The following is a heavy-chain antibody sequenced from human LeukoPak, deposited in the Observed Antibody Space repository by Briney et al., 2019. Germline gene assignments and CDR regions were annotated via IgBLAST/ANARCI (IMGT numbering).Heavy chain of an antibody. CDR3: ARGARQWLVYFDY. D-gene: IGHD6-19*01. Sequence: ASVKVSCKASGYIFSNYYMHWVRQAPGEGLEWMGVIKPSADKTNYAQKFQGRVTMTRDISTSTVYMELNSLRFEDTAVYYCARGARQWLVYFDYWGQGTLVTVSS. CDR1: GYIFSNYY. CDR2: IKPSADKT. V-gene: IGHV1-46*01. J-gene: IGHJ4*02.